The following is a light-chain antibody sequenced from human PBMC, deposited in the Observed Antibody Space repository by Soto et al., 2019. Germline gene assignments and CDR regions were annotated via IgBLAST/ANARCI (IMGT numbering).Light chain of an antibody. CDR1: QSVSISN. V-gene: IGKV3-20*01. Sequence: DIVLTQSPCTLSLSPLATATLSFMSIQSVSISNLAWYQQKPGQAPRLLIYGASIRATGIPDRFSGSGSGTDFTLTISRLEPEDFAVYYCQQYGVSQGTLGGGTKVDIK. J-gene: IGKJ4*01. CDR3: QQYGVSQGT. CDR2: GAS.